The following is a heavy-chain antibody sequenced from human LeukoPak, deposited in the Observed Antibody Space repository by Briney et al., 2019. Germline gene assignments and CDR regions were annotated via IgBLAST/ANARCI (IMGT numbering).Heavy chain of an antibody. CDR2: IYHSGST. Sequence: SETLSLTCTVSGGSISSYSWNWIRQPPGKGLEWIGYIYHSGSTSYNPSLKSRVTISIDTSKNQFSLKLSSVTAADTAVYYCARDEGDLRYFDWGIRDWGQGTLVTVSS. V-gene: IGHV4-59*01. CDR3: ARDEGDLRYFDWGIRD. CDR1: GGSISSYS. J-gene: IGHJ4*02. D-gene: IGHD3-9*01.